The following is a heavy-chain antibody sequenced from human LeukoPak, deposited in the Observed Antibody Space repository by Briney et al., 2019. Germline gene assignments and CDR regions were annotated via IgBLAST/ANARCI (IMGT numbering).Heavy chain of an antibody. Sequence: GGSLRLSXAASVFTFSSYAMSWVRQAPGKGLEWVSAISGSGGSTYYADSVKGRFTISRDNSKNTLYLQMNSLRAEDTAVYYCALNGGYSGYDYYFDYWGQGTLVTVSS. J-gene: IGHJ4*02. V-gene: IGHV3-23*01. D-gene: IGHD5-12*01. CDR3: ALNGGYSGYDYYFDY. CDR2: ISGSGGST. CDR1: VFTFSSYA.